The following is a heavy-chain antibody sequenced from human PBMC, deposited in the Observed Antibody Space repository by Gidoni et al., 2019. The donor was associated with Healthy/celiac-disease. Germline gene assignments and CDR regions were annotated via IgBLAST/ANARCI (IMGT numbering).Heavy chain of an antibody. Sequence: EVQLVESGGGLVQPGGSLRLSCAASGFTFSSYWMHWVRQAPGKGLVWVSRINSDGSSTSYAHSVKGRFTISRDNAKNTLYLQMTSLRAEDTAVYYCATCSSTSSPLYYYYGMDVWGQGTTVTVSS. J-gene: IGHJ6*02. V-gene: IGHV3-74*01. CDR1: GFTFSSYW. D-gene: IGHD2-2*01. CDR3: ATCSSTSSPLYYYYGMDV. CDR2: INSDGSST.